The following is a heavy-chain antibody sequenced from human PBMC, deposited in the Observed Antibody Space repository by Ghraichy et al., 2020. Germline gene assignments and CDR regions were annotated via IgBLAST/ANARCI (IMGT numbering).Heavy chain of an antibody. J-gene: IGHJ4*02. CDR1: GGSISSYY. V-gene: IGHV4-59*08. CDR2: IYYSGST. D-gene: IGHD2-15*01. Sequence: TPSLTCTVSGGSISSYYWSWIRQPPGKGLEWIGYIYYSGSTNYNPSLKSRVTISVDTSKNQFSLKLSSVTAADTAVYYCARHGSVVVVAAITQNYFDYWGQGTLVTVSS. CDR3: ARHGSVVVVAAITQNYFDY.